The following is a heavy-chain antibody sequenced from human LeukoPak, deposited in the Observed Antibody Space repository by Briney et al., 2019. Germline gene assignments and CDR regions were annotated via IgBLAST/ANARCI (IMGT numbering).Heavy chain of an antibody. CDR2: IYYSGST. CDR3: ARHPMTTPLDY. Sequence: SETLSLTCTVSGGSISSSSYCSGWIRQPPGKGLEWIGSIYYSGSTYYNPSLKSRVTISVDTSKNQFSLKLSSVTAADTAVYYCARHPMTTPLDYWGQGTLVTVSS. D-gene: IGHD4-11*01. J-gene: IGHJ4*02. CDR1: GGSISSSSYC. V-gene: IGHV4-39*01.